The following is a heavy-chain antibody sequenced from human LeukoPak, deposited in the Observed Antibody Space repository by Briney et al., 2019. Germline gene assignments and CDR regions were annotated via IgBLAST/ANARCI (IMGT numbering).Heavy chain of an antibody. V-gene: IGHV4-4*02. Sequence: SETLSLTCAVAGGSISSSNWWSWVRQPPGKGLEWIGEIYHSGSTNYNPSLKSRVTISVDKSKNQFSLKLSSVTAADTAVYYCASLYYYDSSGYNNDYWGQGTLVTVSS. J-gene: IGHJ4*02. D-gene: IGHD3-22*01. CDR2: IYHSGST. CDR1: GGSISSSNW. CDR3: ASLYYYDSSGYNNDY.